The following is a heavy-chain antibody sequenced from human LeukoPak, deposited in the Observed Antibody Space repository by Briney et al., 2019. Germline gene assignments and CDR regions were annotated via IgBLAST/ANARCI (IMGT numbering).Heavy chain of an antibody. CDR2: IWYDGSNQ. CDR3: THGAPTKVGPSGY. V-gene: IGHV3-33*01. D-gene: IGHD4-23*01. Sequence: GRSLRLSCAASGFTFSSYVMHWVRQAPGKGLEWVAVIWYDGSNQYYSDSVKGRFTISRDNSKNTLYLQMNSLRAEDTAVYYCTHGAPTKVGPSGYWGQGTLVTVSS. CDR1: GFTFSSYV. J-gene: IGHJ4*02.